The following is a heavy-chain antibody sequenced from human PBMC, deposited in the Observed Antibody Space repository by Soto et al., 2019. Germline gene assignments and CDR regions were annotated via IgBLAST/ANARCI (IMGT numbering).Heavy chain of an antibody. CDR1: GITFSSNG. Sequence: EVRLVESGGGSVQPGGSLRLSCAASGITFSSNGMNWVRQAPGKGLEWVSYIASSSSTIHYADSVKGRFTISRDNAKNSLYLQMDSLRVDDTAVYYCARGMGIAATGRYDYWGQGILVTVSS. CDR3: ARGMGIAATGRYDY. J-gene: IGHJ4*02. V-gene: IGHV3-48*01. CDR2: IASSSSTI. D-gene: IGHD6-13*01.